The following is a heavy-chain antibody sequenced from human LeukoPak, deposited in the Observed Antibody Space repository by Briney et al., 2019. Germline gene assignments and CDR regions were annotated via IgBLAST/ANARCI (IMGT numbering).Heavy chain of an antibody. V-gene: IGHV3-7*01. CDR2: IKQDGSEK. J-gene: IGHJ6*03. Sequence: GGSLRLSCAASGFTFRSCWMSWVRQAPGKGLEWVANIKQDGSEKYYVDSVKGRFTISRDNAKNSLYLQMNSLRGEDTAMYYCARAGYCGGGTCYYYYYDYMDVWGKGTTVTVSS. CDR1: GFTFRSCW. CDR3: ARAGYCGGGTCYYYYYDYMDV. D-gene: IGHD2-15*01.